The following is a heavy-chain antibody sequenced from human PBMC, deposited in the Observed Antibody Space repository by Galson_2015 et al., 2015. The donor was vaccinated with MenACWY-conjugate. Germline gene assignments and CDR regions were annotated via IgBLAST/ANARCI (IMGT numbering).Heavy chain of an antibody. Sequence: SLRLSCAGSGFTFGDYAMSWFRQTPEKGLEWVGFIRSKANGGTTHYAVSVEGRFPISRDDFESIVYLQMNSLKTEDTALYYCSRDLGYCSSTSCYDEDYYFDYWGRGTLVTVSS. D-gene: IGHD2-2*01. CDR3: SRDLGYCSSTSCYDEDYYFDY. CDR1: GFTFGDYA. J-gene: IGHJ4*02. V-gene: IGHV3-49*03. CDR2: IRSKANGGTT.